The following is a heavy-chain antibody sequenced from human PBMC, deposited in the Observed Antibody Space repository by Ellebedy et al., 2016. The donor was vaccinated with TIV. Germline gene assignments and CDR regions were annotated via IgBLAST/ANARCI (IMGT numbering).Heavy chain of an antibody. V-gene: IGHV4-34*01. Sequence: SETLSLXCAVYGGSFSGYYWSWIRQPPGKGLEWIGEINHSGSTNYNPSLKSRVTISVDTSKNQFSLKLSSVTAADTAVYYCARNSIVVVPAGPYSNWFDPWGQGTLVTVSS. CDR3: ARNSIVVVPAGPYSNWFDP. CDR2: INHSGST. D-gene: IGHD2-2*01. CDR1: GGSFSGYY. J-gene: IGHJ5*02.